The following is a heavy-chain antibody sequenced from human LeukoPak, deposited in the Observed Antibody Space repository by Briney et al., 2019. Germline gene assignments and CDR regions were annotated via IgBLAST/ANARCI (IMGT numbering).Heavy chain of an antibody. CDR2: IYYTGST. CDR1: GGPISSLY. J-gene: IGHJ4*02. Sequence: SETLSLTCSVSGGPISSLYWSWVRQPPGKGLEWIGYIYYTGSTNYNPSLKSRVTMFVDMSKNQFSLRLSSVTAADTAVYYCARHRAYSSSSPFDYWGQGTLVTVSS. V-gene: IGHV4-59*08. CDR3: ARHRAYSSSSPFDY. D-gene: IGHD6-6*01.